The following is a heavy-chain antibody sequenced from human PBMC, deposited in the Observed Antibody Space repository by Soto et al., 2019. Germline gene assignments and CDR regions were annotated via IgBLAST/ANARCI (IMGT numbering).Heavy chain of an antibody. J-gene: IGHJ4*02. Sequence: QITLKESGPTLVRPTQTLTLTCSFSGFSLKTIGISVGWIRQPPGKALEWLALTYWDDDQRYSPSLKTRLTIAKYVSKNQVVLAMTNVDPVDTATYYCARSTSENFWSGPFDYWGPGIVVTVSS. CDR1: GFSLKTIGIS. CDR2: TYWDDDQ. CDR3: ARSTSENFWSGPFDY. V-gene: IGHV2-5*02. D-gene: IGHD3-3*01.